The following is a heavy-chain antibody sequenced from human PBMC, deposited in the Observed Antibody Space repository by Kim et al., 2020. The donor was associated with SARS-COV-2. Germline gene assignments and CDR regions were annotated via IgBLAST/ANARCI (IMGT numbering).Heavy chain of an antibody. J-gene: IGHJ4*02. Sequence: SETLSLTCTVSGGSVSSGSYYWSWIRQPPGKGLEWIGYIYYSGSTNYNPSLKSRVTISVDTSKNQFSLKLSSVTAADTAVYYCARGLGSSYDYWGQGTLVTVSS. CDR1: GGSVSSGSYY. CDR2: IYYSGST. CDR3: ARGLGSSYDY. D-gene: IGHD3-16*01. V-gene: IGHV4-61*01.